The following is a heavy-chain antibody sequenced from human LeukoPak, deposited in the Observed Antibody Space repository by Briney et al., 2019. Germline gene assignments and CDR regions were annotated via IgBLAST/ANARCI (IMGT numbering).Heavy chain of an antibody. CDR2: IYYSGST. D-gene: IGHD6-13*01. J-gene: IGHJ5*02. CDR1: GGSVGSGSYY. V-gene: IGHV4-61*01. Sequence: SETLSLTCTVSGGSVGSGSYYWSWLRQPPGKGLEWIGYIYYSGSTNYNPSLKSRVTMSVDTSKNQFSLKLSSVTAADTAVYYCARDRAQYSSSWYGIWFDPWGQGTLVTVSS. CDR3: ARDRAQYSSSWYGIWFDP.